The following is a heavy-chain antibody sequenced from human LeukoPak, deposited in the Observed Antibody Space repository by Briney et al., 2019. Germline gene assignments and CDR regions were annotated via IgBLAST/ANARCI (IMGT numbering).Heavy chain of an antibody. CDR1: GFTVSNTY. CDR2: IYSGGGT. J-gene: IGHJ4*02. D-gene: IGHD6-25*01. CDR3: AREIPGAASAFDC. V-gene: IGHV3-53*01. Sequence: GGSLRLSCAASGFTVSNTYMSWVRQAPGKGLEWVSLIYSGGGTYSADSVKGRFTISRDNAKNSLYLQMNSLRVEDAAVYYCAREIPGAASAFDCWGQGTLVTVSS.